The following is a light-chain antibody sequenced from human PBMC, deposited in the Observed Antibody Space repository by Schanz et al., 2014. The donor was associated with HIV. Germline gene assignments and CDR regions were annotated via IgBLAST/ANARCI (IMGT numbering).Light chain of an antibody. J-gene: IGLJ3*02. CDR1: SSNIGAGYD. Sequence: QSVLTQPPSVSGAPGQRVTISCTGSSSNIGAGYDVHWYQQLPGTAPKLIIYENSNRPSGVPDRFSGSKSGTSASLAISGLRSEDEADYYCAAWDDTLSVYWVFGGGTKLTVL. V-gene: IGLV1-40*01. CDR3: AAWDDTLSVYWV. CDR2: ENS.